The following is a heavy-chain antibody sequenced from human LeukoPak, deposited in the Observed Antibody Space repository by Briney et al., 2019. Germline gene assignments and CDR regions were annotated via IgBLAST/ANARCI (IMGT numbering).Heavy chain of an antibody. Sequence: ASVKVSCKASGYTFITYGITWVRQAPGQGLEWMGWITPYNGDTNYAQSPQDRVTMATDTSTSTAYMELRSLRSDDTAVYFCARVAGVSYNYFDSWGQGTLVTVSS. J-gene: IGHJ4*02. CDR3: ARVAGVSYNYFDS. CDR1: GYTFITYG. V-gene: IGHV1-18*01. CDR2: ITPYNGDT. D-gene: IGHD1-26*01.